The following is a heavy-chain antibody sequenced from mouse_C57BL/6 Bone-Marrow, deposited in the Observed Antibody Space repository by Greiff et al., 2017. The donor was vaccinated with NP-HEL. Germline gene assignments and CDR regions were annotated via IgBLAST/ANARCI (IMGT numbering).Heavy chain of an antibody. Sequence: VQLQESGAELVRPGASVTLSCKASGYTFTDYEMHWVKQTPVHGLEWIGAIDPETGGTAYNQKFKGKAILTADNSSSTAYMELRSLTSEDSAVYYCTREVIPTVGFHYFDYWGQGTTLTVSS. CDR2: IDPETGGT. J-gene: IGHJ2*01. CDR3: TREVIPTVGFHYFDY. V-gene: IGHV1-15*01. CDR1: GYTFTDYE. D-gene: IGHD1-1*01.